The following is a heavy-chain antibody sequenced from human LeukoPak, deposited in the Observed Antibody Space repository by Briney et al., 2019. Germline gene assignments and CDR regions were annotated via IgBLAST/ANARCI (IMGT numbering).Heavy chain of an antibody. V-gene: IGHV3-23*01. CDR3: AKDPGIAGATIGYFDY. CDR1: GFTFSSYA. Sequence: PGGSLRLSCAASGFTFSSYAMSWVRQAPGKGLEWVSAIDTSGGHTYYADSVKGRFTISRDNSENTLYLQMNSLRAEDTAVYYCAKDPGIAGATIGYFDYWGQGTLVTVSS. J-gene: IGHJ4*02. D-gene: IGHD1-26*01. CDR2: IDTSGGHT.